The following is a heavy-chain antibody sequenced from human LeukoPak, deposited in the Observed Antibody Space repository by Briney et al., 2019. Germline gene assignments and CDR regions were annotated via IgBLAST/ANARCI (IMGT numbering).Heavy chain of an antibody. CDR3: ARPHYYDSSGYYSYFDY. Sequence: PGGSLRLSCAASGFTFSSYWMSWVRQAPGKGLEWVANIKQDGSEKYYVDSVKGRFTISRGNAKNSLYLQMNSLRAEDTAVYYCARPHYYDSSGYYSYFDYWGQGTLVTVSS. CDR2: IKQDGSEK. V-gene: IGHV3-7*01. J-gene: IGHJ4*02. D-gene: IGHD3-22*01. CDR1: GFTFSSYW.